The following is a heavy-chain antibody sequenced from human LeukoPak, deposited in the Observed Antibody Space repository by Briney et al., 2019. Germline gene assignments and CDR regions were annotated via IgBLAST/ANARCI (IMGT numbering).Heavy chain of an antibody. CDR2: IYHSGST. J-gene: IGHJ6*02. CDR1: GGSISNYY. CDR3: AREYSSSWYTVYGMDV. Sequence: SETLSLTCTVSGGSISNYYWSWIRQPPGKGLEWIGEIYHSGSTNYNPSLKSRVTISVDKSKNQFSLKLSSVTAADTAVYYCAREYSSSWYTVYGMDVWGQGTTVTVSS. V-gene: IGHV4-59*12. D-gene: IGHD6-13*01.